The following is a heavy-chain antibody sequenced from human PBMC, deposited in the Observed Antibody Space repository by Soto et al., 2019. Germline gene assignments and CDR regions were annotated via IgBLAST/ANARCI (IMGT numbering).Heavy chain of an antibody. Sequence: QVQLQESGPGLVKPSETLSLTCTVSGGSISSYYWSWIRQPPGKGLEWIGYIYYSGGTNYNHSLKSRLTKVLATSKNQFSLKLSYVTAADTAVYYCARLRGQGAVAGTVFVYWGRGTLVNVS. D-gene: IGHD6-19*01. CDR1: GGSISSYY. J-gene: IGHJ4*01. CDR2: IYYSGGT. V-gene: IGHV4-59*08. CDR3: ARLRGQGAVAGTVFVY.